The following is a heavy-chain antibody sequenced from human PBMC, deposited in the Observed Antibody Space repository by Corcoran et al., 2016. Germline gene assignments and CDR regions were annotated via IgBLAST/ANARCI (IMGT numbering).Heavy chain of an antibody. V-gene: IGHV3-33*08. CDR1: GFTFSSYW. Sequence: VQLVESGGGLVQPGGSLRLSCAASGFTFSSYWMSWVRQAPGKGLEWVAVIWYDGSNKYYADSVKGRFTISRDNSKNTLYLQMNSLRAEDTAVYYCARGFNAAIRGYVDYWGQGTLVTVSS. CDR2: IWYDGSNK. CDR3: ARGFNAAIRGYVDY. J-gene: IGHJ4*02. D-gene: IGHD2-2*02.